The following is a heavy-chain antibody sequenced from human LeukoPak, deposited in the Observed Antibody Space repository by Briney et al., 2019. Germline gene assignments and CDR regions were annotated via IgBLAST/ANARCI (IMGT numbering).Heavy chain of an antibody. CDR2: INPSGGST. CDR3: ARDNSMEDTAWWFDP. CDR1: GYTFTRYY. Sequence: ASVKVSCKASGYTFTRYYIYWVRQAPGQGLEWMGIINPSGGSTTYAQKFQGRVTMTRDMSTSTVYMELSSLGSEDTAVYYCARDNSMEDTAWWFDPWGQGTLVTVSS. J-gene: IGHJ5*02. D-gene: IGHD1-1*01. V-gene: IGHV1-46*01.